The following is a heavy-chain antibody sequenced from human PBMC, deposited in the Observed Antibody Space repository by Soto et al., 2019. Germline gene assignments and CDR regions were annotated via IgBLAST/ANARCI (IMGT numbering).Heavy chain of an antibody. Sequence: ASVKVSCKASGYTLTTNAITWVRQAPGQGLEWMGRIRGHDGNTNYAQKLQGRVTMTADTSTNTVYMELRDLRSDDTAVYYCARDAFDFWGQGTMVTVSS. CDR3: ARDAFDF. J-gene: IGHJ3*01. CDR2: IRGHDGNT. CDR1: GYTLTTNA. V-gene: IGHV1-18*01.